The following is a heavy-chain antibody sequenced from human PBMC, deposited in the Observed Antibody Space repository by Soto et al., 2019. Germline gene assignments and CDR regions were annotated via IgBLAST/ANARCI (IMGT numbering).Heavy chain of an antibody. D-gene: IGHD3-9*01. CDR2: INRSGTT. CDR1: GGSFSGCY. J-gene: IGHJ4*02. Sequence: SETLSLTCGVDGGSFSGCYWSWIRQPPGKGLEWVGEINRSGTTNYNPSLKSRVTISVDTSKNQFSLRLSSVTAADTAVYYCATWTYYDILTGTIYWGQGILVTVSS. CDR3: ATWTYYDILTGTIY. V-gene: IGHV4-34*01.